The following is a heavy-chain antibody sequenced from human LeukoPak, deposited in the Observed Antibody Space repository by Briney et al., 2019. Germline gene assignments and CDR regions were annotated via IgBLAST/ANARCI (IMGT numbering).Heavy chain of an antibody. J-gene: IGHJ4*02. CDR3: ARPQRGSGYYYVGGWAFDY. CDR2: MNPNSGNT. Sequence: ASVKVSCKASGYTFTSYDINWVRQATGQGLEWMGWMNPNSGNTGYAQKFQGRVTITRNTSISTAYMELSSLRSEDTAVYYCARPQRGSGYYYVGGWAFDYWGQGTLVTVSS. V-gene: IGHV1-8*03. D-gene: IGHD3-22*01. CDR1: GYTFTSYD.